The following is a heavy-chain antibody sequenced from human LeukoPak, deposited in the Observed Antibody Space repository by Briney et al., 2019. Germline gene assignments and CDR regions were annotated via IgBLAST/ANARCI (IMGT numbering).Heavy chain of an antibody. Sequence: SETLSLTCTVSGYSISSGYYWGWIRQPPGKGLEWIGSIYYTGSTYYNPSLKSRVTISVDTSKNKFSLNLSSVTAADTAVYYCARSRSRPLLPPLPKSQYYFDYWGQGTLVTVSS. D-gene: IGHD2-21*01. CDR2: IYYTGST. CDR1: GYSISSGYY. CDR3: ARSRSRPLLPPLPKSQYYFDY. V-gene: IGHV4-38-2*02. J-gene: IGHJ4*02.